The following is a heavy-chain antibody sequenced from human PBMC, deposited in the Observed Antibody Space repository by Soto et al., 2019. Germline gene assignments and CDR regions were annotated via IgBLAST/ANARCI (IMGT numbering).Heavy chain of an antibody. V-gene: IGHV3-7*01. Sequence: EVQLVESGGGLVQPGGSLRLSCAASGFTFSSYWMSWVRQAPGKGLEWVANIKQDGSEKYYVDSVKGRFTISRDNAKNSLYLQMNRLRAEDTAVYYCARDGLEQLVRGQFDYWGQGTLVTVSS. CDR1: GFTFSSYW. CDR3: ARDGLEQLVRGQFDY. J-gene: IGHJ4*02. CDR2: IKQDGSEK. D-gene: IGHD6-6*01.